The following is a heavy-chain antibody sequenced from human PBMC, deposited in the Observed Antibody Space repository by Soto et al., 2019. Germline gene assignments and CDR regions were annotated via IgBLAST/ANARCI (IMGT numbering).Heavy chain of an antibody. CDR1: GGSIGSGD. CDR3: ARDGGFYFGMDV. V-gene: IGHV4-59*01. D-gene: IGHD3-3*01. CDR2: IYYSGST. Sequence: SQARCLPCTGSGGSIGSGDWNWIRQPPGKGLEWIGYIYYSGSTNYNPSLKSRVTISVDTSKNQFSLKLSSVTAADTAVYYCARDGGFYFGMDVWGQGTTVT. J-gene: IGHJ6*02.